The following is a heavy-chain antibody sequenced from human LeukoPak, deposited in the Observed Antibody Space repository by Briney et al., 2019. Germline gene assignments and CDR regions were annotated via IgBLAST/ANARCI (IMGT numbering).Heavy chain of an antibody. J-gene: IGHJ4*02. CDR3: AKFDFRGNDRFFDY. CDR2: IDPNSGGT. D-gene: IGHD3-10*01. V-gene: IGHV1-2*02. Sequence: ASVKVSCKASGYSFTDFYVHWVRQAPGQGLEWMGLIDPNSGGTNYAQKFQGRVTMTRDTSVNTAFLELSRLTSDDTAVYYCAKFDFRGNDRFFDYRGQGSLVTVSS. CDR1: GYSFTDFY.